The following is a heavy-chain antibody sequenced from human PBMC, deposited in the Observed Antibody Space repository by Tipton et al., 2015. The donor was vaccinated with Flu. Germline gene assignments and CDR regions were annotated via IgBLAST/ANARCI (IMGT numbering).Heavy chain of an antibody. CDR2: IIPILGIA. D-gene: IGHD2-2*01. Sequence: VQLVQSGAEVKKPGSSVKVSCKASGGTFSSYAISWVRQAPGQGLEWMGGIIPILGIANYAQKFQGRVTITADESTSTAYMELSSLRSEDTAVYYCARKFSCSSTSCPGGDAFDIWGQGTMVTVSS. CDR1: GGTFSSYA. CDR3: ARKFSCSSTSCPGGDAFDI. V-gene: IGHV1-69*01. J-gene: IGHJ3*02.